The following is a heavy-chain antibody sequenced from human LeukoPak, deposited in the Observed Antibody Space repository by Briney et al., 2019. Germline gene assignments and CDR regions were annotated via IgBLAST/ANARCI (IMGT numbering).Heavy chain of an antibody. Sequence: GGSLRLSCAASGLTFTSYGMHWVRQAAGKGLEWVAFIRYDGSNEYYADSVKGRFTISRDNSKNTLFLQMNSLRAEDTAVYYCAKDHGYSYGYPDYWGPGTLVTVSS. CDR2: IRYDGSNE. CDR1: GLTFTSYG. J-gene: IGHJ4*02. V-gene: IGHV3-30*02. D-gene: IGHD5-18*01. CDR3: AKDHGYSYGYPDY.